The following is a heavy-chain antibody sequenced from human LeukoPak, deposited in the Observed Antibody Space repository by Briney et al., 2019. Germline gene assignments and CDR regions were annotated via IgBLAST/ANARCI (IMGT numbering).Heavy chain of an antibody. CDR3: ATTFTGNYYGSGNP. D-gene: IGHD3-10*01. V-gene: IGHV1-2*02. Sequence: ASVKASCKASGYTFTGYYMHWVRQAPGQGLEWMGWINPNSGGTNYAQKFQGRVTMTRDTSISTAYMELSRLRSDDTAVYYCATTFTGNYYGSGNPWGQGTLVTVSS. J-gene: IGHJ5*02. CDR1: GYTFTGYY. CDR2: INPNSGGT.